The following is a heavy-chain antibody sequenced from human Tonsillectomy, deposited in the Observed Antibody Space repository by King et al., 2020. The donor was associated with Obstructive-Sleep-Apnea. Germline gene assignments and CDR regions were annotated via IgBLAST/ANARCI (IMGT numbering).Heavy chain of an antibody. V-gene: IGHV1-46*01. CDR3: ATTADSAPDFDY. Sequence: PLVQSGAEVKKPGASLKGSCKASGYTFTSYYMHWVRQAPGQGLEWMGIINPSGGSTSYAQKFQGRVTLTRDTPTSPVYMELISMRSEDTAVYYCATTADSAPDFDYWGQGTLVTVSS. J-gene: IGHJ4*02. D-gene: IGHD1-14*01. CDR1: GYTFTSYY. CDR2: INPSGGST.